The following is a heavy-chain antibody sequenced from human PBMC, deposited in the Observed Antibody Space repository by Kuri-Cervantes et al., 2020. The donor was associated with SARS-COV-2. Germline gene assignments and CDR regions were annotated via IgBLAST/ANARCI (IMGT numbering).Heavy chain of an antibody. CDR2: ISSNGETT. CDR1: GFTFNAYS. V-gene: IGHV3-64D*06. Sequence: GGSLRLSCSASGFTFNAYSMHWVRQAPGKGLEYVSAISSNGETTYYADSAKGRFIISRDNSKNTLFLQMSGLRTEDTAVYFCVTRGGSEAFDVWGQGTMVTVSS. CDR3: VTRGGSEAFDV. J-gene: IGHJ3*01. D-gene: IGHD1-1*01.